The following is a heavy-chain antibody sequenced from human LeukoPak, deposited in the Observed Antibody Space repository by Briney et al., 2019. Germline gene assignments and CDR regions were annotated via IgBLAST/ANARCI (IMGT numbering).Heavy chain of an antibody. CDR1: GGSINSSSYY. D-gene: IGHD6-13*01. Sequence: SETLSLTCTVSGGSINSSSYYWGWIRQPPGKGLEWIGSIYYSGSTYSNPSLKSRVTISLDTSKNQFSLKLNSVTAADTAVYYCARRAYSSSWWYFDYWGQGGLVTVSS. CDR3: ARRAYSSSWWYFDY. J-gene: IGHJ4*02. CDR2: IYYSGST. V-gene: IGHV4-39*01.